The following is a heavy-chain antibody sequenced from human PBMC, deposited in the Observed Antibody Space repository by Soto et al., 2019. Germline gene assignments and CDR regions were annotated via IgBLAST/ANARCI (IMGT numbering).Heavy chain of an antibody. J-gene: IGHJ6*02. CDR2: IIPIFGTA. V-gene: IGHV1-69*13. Sequence: ASVKVSCKASGGTFSSYAISWLRQAPGQGLEWMGGIIPIFGTANYAQKFQGRVTITADESTSTAYMELSSLRSEDTAVYYCASVSDRVLLWFGESVYYGMDVWGQGTTVTVSS. CDR1: GGTFSSYA. CDR3: ASVSDRVLLWFGESVYYGMDV. D-gene: IGHD3-10*01.